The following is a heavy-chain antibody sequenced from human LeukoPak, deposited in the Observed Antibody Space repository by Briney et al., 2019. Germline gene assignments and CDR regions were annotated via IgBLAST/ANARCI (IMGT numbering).Heavy chain of an antibody. J-gene: IGHJ4*02. D-gene: IGHD5-18*01. Sequence: SVKVSCKASGYTFTSYGISWVRQAPGQGLEWMGRIIPILGIANYAQKFQGRVTITADKSTSTAYMELSSLRSEDTAVYYCARSGQLWSVFGYWGQGTLVTVSS. CDR3: ARSGQLWSVFGY. V-gene: IGHV1-69*04. CDR2: IIPILGIA. CDR1: GYTFTSYG.